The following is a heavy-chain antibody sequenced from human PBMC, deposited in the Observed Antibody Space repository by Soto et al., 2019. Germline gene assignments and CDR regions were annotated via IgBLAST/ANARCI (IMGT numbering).Heavy chain of an antibody. Sequence: GGSLRLSCAASGFTVSSNYMSWVRQAPEKGLEWVSVIYSGGSTYYADSVKGRFTISRHNSKNTLYLQMNSLRAEDTAVYYCASSLGYCSGGSCYSPPYYYYYMDVWGKGTTVTVSS. CDR3: ASSLGYCSGGSCYSPPYYYYYMDV. V-gene: IGHV3-53*04. CDR1: GFTVSSNY. CDR2: IYSGGST. D-gene: IGHD2-15*01. J-gene: IGHJ6*03.